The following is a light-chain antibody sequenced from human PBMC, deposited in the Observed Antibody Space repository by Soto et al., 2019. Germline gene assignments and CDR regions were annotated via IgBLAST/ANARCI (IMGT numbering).Light chain of an antibody. V-gene: IGKV1-5*03. CDR2: TAS. CDR3: QQYDSYWVT. CDR1: QSISTW. J-gene: IGKJ2*01. Sequence: DIQMTQSPSTLSASVGDRVTISCRASQSISTWMAWYQQKPGKAPKLLIYTASSLESGVPSRFSGSGSGTDFTLTISSLQPDEFATYYCQQYDSYWVTFGQGTKLEI.